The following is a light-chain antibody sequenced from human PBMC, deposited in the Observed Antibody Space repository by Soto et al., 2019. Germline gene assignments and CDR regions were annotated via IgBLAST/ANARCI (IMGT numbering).Light chain of an antibody. J-gene: IGKJ2*01. CDR1: QSVLYSSNNKNY. CDR2: WAS. V-gene: IGKV4-1*01. Sequence: DIVMTQSPDSLAVSLGERATINCKSSQSVLYSSNNKNYLAWYQQKPGQPPKLLIYWASTRESGVPDRFSGSGSGTDFTLTISSLQPDDFATYYCQQYNSYHMYTFGQGTKLEIK. CDR3: QQYNSYHMYT.